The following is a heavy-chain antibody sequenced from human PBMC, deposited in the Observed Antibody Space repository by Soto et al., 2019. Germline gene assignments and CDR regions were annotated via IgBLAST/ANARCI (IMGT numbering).Heavy chain of an antibody. D-gene: IGHD1-7*01. CDR1: GYTFTGYH. J-gene: IGHJ3*01. CDR2: INPNSGGT. CDR3: ATPRSPNSRDACES. V-gene: IGHV1-2*02. Sequence: VKVSCKASGYTFTGYHLYWVRQPPGQGLEWMGWINPNSGGTNYAQKFQGRVTMTRDTSINTAYLELNSLRSDDTAVYYCATPRSPNSRDACESWRQGTMVTVAS.